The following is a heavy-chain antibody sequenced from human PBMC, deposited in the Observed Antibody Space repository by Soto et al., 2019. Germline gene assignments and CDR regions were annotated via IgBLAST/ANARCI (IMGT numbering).Heavy chain of an antibody. D-gene: IGHD2-2*01. CDR3: ARGLGYCSSTSCLDDYYYGMDV. Sequence: QVQLVQSGAEVKKPGSSVKVSCKASGGTFSSYAISWVRQAPGQGLEWVGGIIPIFGTANYAQKFQGRVTITSDKTTSTAYMELSSLRSEDTAVYYCARGLGYCSSTSCLDDYYYGMDVWGQGTTVTVSS. V-gene: IGHV1-69*06. J-gene: IGHJ6*02. CDR2: IIPIFGTA. CDR1: GGTFSSYA.